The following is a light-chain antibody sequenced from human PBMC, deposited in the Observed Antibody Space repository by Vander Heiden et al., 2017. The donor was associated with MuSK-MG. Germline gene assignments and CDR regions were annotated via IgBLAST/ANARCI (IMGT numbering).Light chain of an antibody. CDR2: GAS. Sequence: EIVMTQSPATMSVSPGERATLSCRASQSISSNLGWYQQKPGQAPRLLIYGASTRAIGIPARFSGSGSGTEFTLTISSLQSEDFGVYYCQDYNNRVETVGQGTKVEV. V-gene: IGKV3-15*01. CDR1: QSISSN. J-gene: IGKJ1*01. CDR3: QDYNNRVET.